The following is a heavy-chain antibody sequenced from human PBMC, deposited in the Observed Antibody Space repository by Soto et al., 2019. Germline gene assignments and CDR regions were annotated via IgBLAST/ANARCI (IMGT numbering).Heavy chain of an antibody. D-gene: IGHD1-26*01. Sequence: ASVKVSCKASGYTFTGYYMHWVRQAPGQGLEWMGWINPNSGGTIYAQKFQGRVTMTEDTSTDTAYMELSSLRSEDTAVYYCATLPPSSGSYQTGSDYWGQGTLVTVSS. CDR3: ATLPPSSGSYQTGSDY. CDR1: GYTFTGYY. J-gene: IGHJ4*02. CDR2: INPNSGGT. V-gene: IGHV1-2*02.